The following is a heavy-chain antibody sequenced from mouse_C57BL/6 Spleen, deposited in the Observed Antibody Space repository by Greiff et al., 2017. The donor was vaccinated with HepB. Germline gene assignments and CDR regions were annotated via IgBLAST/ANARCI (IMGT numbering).Heavy chain of an antibody. Sequence: DVKLQESGGGLVQPGGSMKLSCVASGFTFSNYWMNWVRQSPEKGLEWVAQIRLKSDNYATHYAESVKGRFTISRDDSKSSVYLQMNNLRAEDTGIYYCTGITTVVAKGYFDVWGTGTTVTVSS. J-gene: IGHJ1*03. CDR3: TGITTVVAKGYFDV. D-gene: IGHD1-1*01. CDR1: GFTFSNYW. V-gene: IGHV6-3*01. CDR2: IRLKSDNYAT.